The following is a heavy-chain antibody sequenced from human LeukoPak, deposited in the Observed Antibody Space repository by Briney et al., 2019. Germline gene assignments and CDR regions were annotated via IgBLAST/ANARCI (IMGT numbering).Heavy chain of an antibody. J-gene: IGHJ4*02. V-gene: IGHV1-46*01. D-gene: IGHD3-22*01. CDR1: GYTFTSYY. CDR2: FNPSGGST. CDR3: ARAATYYDSSQTFDY. Sequence: ASVKVSCKASGYTFTSYYIHWVRQAPGQGLEWMGIFNPSGGSTSYAQKFQGRVTMTRDTSTSTVYMELSSLRSEDTAVYYCARAATYYDSSQTFDYCGQGTLVTVSS.